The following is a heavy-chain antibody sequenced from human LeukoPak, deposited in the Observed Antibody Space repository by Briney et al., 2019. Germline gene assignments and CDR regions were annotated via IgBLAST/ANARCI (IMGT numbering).Heavy chain of an antibody. CDR3: ARGDHDSSGWYWAFDY. CDR2: IYYSGST. J-gene: IGHJ4*02. V-gene: IGHV4-39*01. CDR1: GGSISSSSYY. D-gene: IGHD6-19*01. Sequence: SETLSLTCTVSGGSISSSSYYWGWIRQPPGKGLEWIGSIYYSGSTYYNPSLKSRVTISVDTSKNQFSLKLSSVTAADTAVYYCARGDHDSSGWYWAFDYWGQGTLVTVSS.